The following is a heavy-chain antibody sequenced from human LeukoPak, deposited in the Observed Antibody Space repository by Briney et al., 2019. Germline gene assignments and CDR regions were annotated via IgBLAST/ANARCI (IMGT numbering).Heavy chain of an antibody. J-gene: IGHJ4*02. D-gene: IGHD3-10*01. V-gene: IGHV4-4*07. CDR3: AKEGDQ. CDR1: VRSISSSY. Sequence: SETLSLTCTVSVRSISSSYWNWIRQPARKGLEWIGRIYSSGRTNNSPSLKSRVTMSVDMSKNQISLNLTSVTAADTAVYFCAKEGDQWGPGTLVTVSS. CDR2: IYSSGRT.